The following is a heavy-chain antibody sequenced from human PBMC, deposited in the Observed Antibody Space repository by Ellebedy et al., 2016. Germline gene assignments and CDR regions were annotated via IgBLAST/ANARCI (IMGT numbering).Heavy chain of an antibody. D-gene: IGHD3-3*01. Sequence: ASVKVSCXASGYTFTSYGISWVRQAPGQGLEWMGWISAYNGNTNYAQKLQGRVTMTTDTSTSTAYMELRSLRSDDTAVYYCARRNNYYDFTNTYYYMDVWGKGTTVTVSS. V-gene: IGHV1-18*01. J-gene: IGHJ6*03. CDR2: ISAYNGNT. CDR1: GYTFTSYG. CDR3: ARRNNYYDFTNTYYYMDV.